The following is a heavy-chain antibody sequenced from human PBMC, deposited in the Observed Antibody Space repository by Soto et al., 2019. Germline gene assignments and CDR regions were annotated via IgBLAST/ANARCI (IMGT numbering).Heavy chain of an antibody. D-gene: IGHD6-19*01. V-gene: IGHV3-33*01. Sequence: LRLSCAASGFTFSSYGMHWVRQAPGKGLEWVAVIWYDGSNKYYADSVKGRFTISRDNSKNTLYLQMNSLRAEDTAVYYCARSPPIAVAGTFDYWGQGTLVTVSS. CDR1: GFTFSSYG. CDR3: ARSPPIAVAGTFDY. J-gene: IGHJ4*02. CDR2: IWYDGSNK.